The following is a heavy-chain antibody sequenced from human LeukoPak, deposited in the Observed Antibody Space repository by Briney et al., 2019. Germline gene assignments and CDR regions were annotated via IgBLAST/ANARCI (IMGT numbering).Heavy chain of an antibody. J-gene: IGHJ1*01. V-gene: IGHV1-2*02. Sequence: ASVKVSCKASGYTFTDYYMHWVRQAPGQGLEWMGWINPNSGGTNYAQTFQGRVTMTRDTSISTAYMELSGLRSDDTAMYYCARDSGAEYFQHWGQGTLVTVSS. CDR3: ARDSGAEYFQH. CDR2: INPNSGGT. D-gene: IGHD6-19*01. CDR1: GYTFTDYY.